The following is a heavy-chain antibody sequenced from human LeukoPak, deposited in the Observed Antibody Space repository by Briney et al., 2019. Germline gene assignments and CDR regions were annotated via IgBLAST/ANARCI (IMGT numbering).Heavy chain of an antibody. J-gene: IGHJ6*02. CDR2: IYYSGST. D-gene: IGHD2-21*02. Sequence: SETLSLTCTVSGGSISSGDNYWSWIRQPPGKGLEWIGYIYYSGSTYYNPSLKSRVTISVDTSKNQFSLKLSSVTAADTAVYYCARVAVTDNYGMDVWGQGTTVTVSS. CDR1: GGSISSGDNY. V-gene: IGHV4-30-4*01. CDR3: ARVAVTDNYGMDV.